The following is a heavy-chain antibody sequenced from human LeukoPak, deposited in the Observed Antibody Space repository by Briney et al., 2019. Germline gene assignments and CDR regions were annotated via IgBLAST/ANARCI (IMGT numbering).Heavy chain of an antibody. J-gene: IGHJ3*02. D-gene: IGHD2-8*01. CDR2: IYHSGST. V-gene: IGHV4-38-2*02. Sequence: TTSETLSLTCTVSGYSISSGYYWGWIRQPPGKGLEWIGSIYHSGSTYYNPSLKSRVTISVDTSKNQFSLKLSSVTAADTAVYYCARSLGGPNGAFDIWGQGTMVTVSS. CDR1: GYSISSGYY. CDR3: ARSLGGPNGAFDI.